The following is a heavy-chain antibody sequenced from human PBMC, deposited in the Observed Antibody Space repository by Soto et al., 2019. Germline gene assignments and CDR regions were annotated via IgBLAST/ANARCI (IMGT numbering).Heavy chain of an antibody. J-gene: IGHJ4*02. Sequence: SETLSLTCTVSGGSISSYYWSWIRQPPGKGLEWIGYIYYSGSTDYDPSLKSRVSISVDTSKNQFSLKLSSVTAADTAVYYCARRWGTYFDFWGQGTLVTVSS. V-gene: IGHV4-59*01. CDR2: IYYSGST. CDR1: GGSISSYY. D-gene: IGHD7-27*01. CDR3: ARRWGTYFDF.